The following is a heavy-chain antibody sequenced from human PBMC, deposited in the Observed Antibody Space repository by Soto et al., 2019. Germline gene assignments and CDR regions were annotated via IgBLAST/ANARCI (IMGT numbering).Heavy chain of an antibody. J-gene: IGHJ6*02. D-gene: IGHD3-16*01. V-gene: IGHV4-34*01. CDR2: INHSGST. CDR3: AGRGELRPNYYYYYGMDV. CDR1: GGSFSGYY. Sequence: QVQLQQWGAGLLKPSETLSLTCAVYGGSFSGYYWSWIRQPPGKGLEWIGEINHSGSTNDNPSLKSRVTLSVDTSKNQFSLKLSSVTAADTAVYYCAGRGELRPNYYYYYGMDVWGQGTTVTVSS.